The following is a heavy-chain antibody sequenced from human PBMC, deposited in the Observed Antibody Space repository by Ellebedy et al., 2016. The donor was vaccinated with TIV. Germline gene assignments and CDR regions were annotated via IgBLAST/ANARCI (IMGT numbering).Heavy chain of an antibody. Sequence: AASVTVSCKASVYTFTSYGISWVRQAPGQELEWMGWISAYNGNTNYAQKLQGRVTMTTDTSTSTAYMELRSLRSDDTAVYYCARAWRDGYNFPLGDYWGQGTLVTVSS. CDR2: ISAYNGNT. CDR1: VYTFTSYG. J-gene: IGHJ4*02. V-gene: IGHV1-18*01. CDR3: ARAWRDGYNFPLGDY. D-gene: IGHD5-24*01.